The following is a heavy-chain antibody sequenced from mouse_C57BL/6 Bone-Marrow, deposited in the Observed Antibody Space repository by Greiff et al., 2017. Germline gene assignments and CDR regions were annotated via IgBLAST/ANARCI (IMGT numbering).Heavy chain of an antibody. CDR2: IWSGGST. V-gene: IGHV2-2*01. Sequence: QVQLKQSGPGLVQPSQSLSITCTVSGFSLTSYGVHWVRQSPGKGLEWLGVIWSGGSTDYNAAFISRLSISKDNSKSQVFFKMNSRQADDTAIYYCARPYGSSYAMDYWGQGTSVTVSS. J-gene: IGHJ4*01. D-gene: IGHD1-1*01. CDR3: ARPYGSSYAMDY. CDR1: GFSLTSYG.